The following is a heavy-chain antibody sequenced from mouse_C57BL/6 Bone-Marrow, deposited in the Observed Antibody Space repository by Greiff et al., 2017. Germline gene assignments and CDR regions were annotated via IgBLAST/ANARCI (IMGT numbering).Heavy chain of an antibody. V-gene: IGHV1-61*01. J-gene: IGHJ4*01. CDR2: IYPSDSET. CDR3: ARPHYYGSSYYAMDY. D-gene: IGHD1-1*01. CDR1: GYTFTSYW. Sequence: VQLQQPGAELVRPGSSVKLSCKASGYTFTSYWMDWVKQRPGQGLEWIGNIYPSDSETHYNQKFKDKATLTVDKSSSTAYMQLSSLTSEDSAVYYCARPHYYGSSYYAMDYWGQGTSVTVSS.